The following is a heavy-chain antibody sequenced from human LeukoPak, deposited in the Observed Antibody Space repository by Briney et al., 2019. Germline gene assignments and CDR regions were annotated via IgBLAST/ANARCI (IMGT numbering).Heavy chain of an antibody. Sequence: GGSLRLSCVASGFTFTNHGMSWVRQTPGKGLEWVSTISGSGYNTYYADSVKGRFTISRDSSKNTLFLQVNGLRPEDTAVYYCAKGAEEGVVITAVYYYYMDVWGKGTTVTISS. CDR3: AKGAEEGVVITAVYYYYMDV. CDR1: GFTFTNHG. V-gene: IGHV3-23*01. D-gene: IGHD3-22*01. CDR2: ISGSGYNT. J-gene: IGHJ6*03.